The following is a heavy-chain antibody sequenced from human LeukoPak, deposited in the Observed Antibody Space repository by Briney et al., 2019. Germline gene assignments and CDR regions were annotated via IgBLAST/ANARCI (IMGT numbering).Heavy chain of an antibody. CDR2: LFTDGTA. CDR3: ARDLGGYSSGSYYYIMDV. Sequence: SESLSLTCTVSGGSISSFYWSWIRQPAGKGLEWIGRLFTDGTANYNPSLKSRATMSVDTSKNQLFLKLSSVTAADTAVYYCARDLGGYSSGSYYYIMDVWGKGTTVTVSS. J-gene: IGHJ6*03. D-gene: IGHD5-18*01. V-gene: IGHV4-4*07. CDR1: GGSISSFY.